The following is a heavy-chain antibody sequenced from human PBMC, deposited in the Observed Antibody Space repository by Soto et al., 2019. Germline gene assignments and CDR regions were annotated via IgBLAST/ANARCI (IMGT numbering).Heavy chain of an antibody. D-gene: IGHD3-3*01. CDR2: IYYSGST. J-gene: IGHJ1*01. Sequence: RRILKHTGKGLEWIGYIYYSGSTNYNPSLKSRVTISVDTSKNQFSLKLSSVTAADTAVYYCARLSRNYDFWSGYYRPEYFQHWGQGTLVTVSS. V-gene: IGHV4-59*08. CDR3: ARLSRNYDFWSGYYRPEYFQH.